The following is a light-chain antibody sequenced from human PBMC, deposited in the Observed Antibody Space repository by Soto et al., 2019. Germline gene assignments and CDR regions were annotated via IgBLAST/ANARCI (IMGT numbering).Light chain of an antibody. Sequence: QSVLTQPPSVSGAPGQRVTISCTGSSSNIGAGYDVHWYQHLPGTAPKLLIYGNSNRPSGVPDRFSGSKSGTSASLAITGLQAEDEADYYCQSSDSSWSGSRVFGGGTKLTVL. J-gene: IGLJ3*02. V-gene: IGLV1-40*01. CDR3: QSSDSSWSGSRV. CDR2: GNS. CDR1: SSNIGAGYD.